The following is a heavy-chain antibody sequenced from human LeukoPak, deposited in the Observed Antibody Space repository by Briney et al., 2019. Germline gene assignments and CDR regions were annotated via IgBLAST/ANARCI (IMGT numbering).Heavy chain of an antibody. V-gene: IGHV3-7*01. J-gene: IGHJ4*02. D-gene: IGHD2-21*02. CDR1: GFIFKKYW. CDR3: WSSGPSVCYFLAY. Sequence: GGSLRLSCAASGFIFKKYWMSWVRQAPGKRREWVASIKQVGSEKYSVDSVKGRFTISRDNAKNSLYLQKNSLVAEDTAVGYGWSSGPSVCYFLAYWGQGTLVTVSS. CDR2: IKQVGSEK.